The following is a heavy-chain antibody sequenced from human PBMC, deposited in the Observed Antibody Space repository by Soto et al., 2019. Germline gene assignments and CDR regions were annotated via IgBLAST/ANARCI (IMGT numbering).Heavy chain of an antibody. CDR2: IYYSGST. CDR1: GGSISSSSYY. J-gene: IGHJ6*02. V-gene: IGHV4-39*01. D-gene: IGHD2-2*01. Sequence: QLQLQESGPGLVKPSETLSLTCTVSGGSISSSSYYWGWIRQPPGKGLEWIGSIYYSGSTYYNPSLKSRVTISVDTSKNQFSLKLSSVTAADTAVYYCASQDIVVVPAARQNYYYYGMDVWGQGTTVTVSS. CDR3: ASQDIVVVPAARQNYYYYGMDV.